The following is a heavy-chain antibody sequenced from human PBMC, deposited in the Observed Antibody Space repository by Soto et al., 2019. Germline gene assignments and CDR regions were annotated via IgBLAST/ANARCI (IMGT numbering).Heavy chain of an antibody. Sequence: SETLSLTCAVYGVSFVGYYWRCSVSSPGKGLEWIGEINHSGSTNYNPSLKSRVTISVDTSKNQFSLKLSSVTAADTAVYYCARVLAGTTFYYYYYMDVWGKGTTIT. CDR1: GVSFVGYY. CDR3: ARVLAGTTFYYYYYMDV. V-gene: IGHV4-34*01. J-gene: IGHJ6*03. D-gene: IGHD1-1*01. CDR2: INHSGST.